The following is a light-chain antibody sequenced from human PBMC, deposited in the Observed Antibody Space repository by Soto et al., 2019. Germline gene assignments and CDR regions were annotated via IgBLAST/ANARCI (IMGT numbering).Light chain of an antibody. J-gene: IGKJ2*01. CDR2: GAS. CDR1: QDIRND. V-gene: IGKV1-6*01. Sequence: AIQMTQSPSSLSASVGDSVTITCRASQDIRNDLGWYQHKAGMAPKLLISGASTLQTGVPSRFSGGGSGTDFTLTISSLQPEDFATYFCLQHSNFPFTFGQGTKLQVK. CDR3: LQHSNFPFT.